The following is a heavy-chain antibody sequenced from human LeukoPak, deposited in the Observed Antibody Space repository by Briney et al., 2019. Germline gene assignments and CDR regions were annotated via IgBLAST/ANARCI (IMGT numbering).Heavy chain of an antibody. CDR2: ISYEGGTQ. CDR3: AKEGTPQVSTWYDL. CDR1: GFIFSSYG. V-gene: IGHV3-30*18. J-gene: IGHJ5*02. Sequence: GRSRRLSCAASGFIFSSYGMHWVRQAPGKGLGWVAVISYEGGTQHYADSVKGRFIISRDNPRNTLYLQTNILRTEDTAVYYCAKEGTPQVSTWYDLWGQGTQVIVSS. D-gene: IGHD3-10*01.